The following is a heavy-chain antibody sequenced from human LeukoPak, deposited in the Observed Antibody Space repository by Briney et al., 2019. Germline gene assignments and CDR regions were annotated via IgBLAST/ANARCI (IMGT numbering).Heavy chain of an antibody. J-gene: IGHJ4*02. V-gene: IGHV4-59*01. Sequence: SETLSLTCTVCGDSISSYYWSWIRQPPGKGLEWIGYIYDSGKTNYNASLISRVTISVDTSKNQFSLKLTSVTPADTAVYYRARGGGTLDYWGQGTLVTVSS. CDR1: GDSISSYY. CDR2: IYDSGKT. CDR3: ARGGGTLDY. D-gene: IGHD3-16*01.